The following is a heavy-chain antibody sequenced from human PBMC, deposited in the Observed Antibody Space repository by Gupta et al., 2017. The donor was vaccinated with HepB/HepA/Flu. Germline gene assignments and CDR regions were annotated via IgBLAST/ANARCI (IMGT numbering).Heavy chain of an antibody. V-gene: IGHV4-39*01. CDR2: IYYSGST. Sequence: QLQLQESGPGLVKPSETLSLTCTVSGGSISSSSYYWCWIRQPPGKGLEWIGSIYYSGSTYYNPSLKSRVTISVDTSKNQFSLKLSSVTAADTAVYYCARLYGGSFQRDYWGQGTLVTVSS. D-gene: IGHD1-26*01. J-gene: IGHJ4*02. CDR3: ARLYGGSFQRDY. CDR1: GGSISSSSYY.